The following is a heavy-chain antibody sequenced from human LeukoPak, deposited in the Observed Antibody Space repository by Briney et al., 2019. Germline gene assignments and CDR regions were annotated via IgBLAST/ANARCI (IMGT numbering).Heavy chain of an antibody. CDR3: ARDPPAVTTNTYV. J-gene: IGHJ4*02. D-gene: IGHD1-1*01. CDR1: GFTVKNNY. V-gene: IGHV3-66*01. CDR2: IYSGGTT. Sequence: QPGGSLRLSCAASGFTVKNNYMNWVRQAPGKGLEWVSLIYSGGTTSYADSVKGRFTISRDNSKNTLYLQMNSLRVEDTAVYYCARDPPAVTTNTYVWGQGTLVTVSS.